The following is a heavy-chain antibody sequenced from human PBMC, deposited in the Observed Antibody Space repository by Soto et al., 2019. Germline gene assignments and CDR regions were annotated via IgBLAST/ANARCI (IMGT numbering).Heavy chain of an antibody. V-gene: IGHV3-72*01. CDR2: TRNKANGYTT. CDR1: GFTFSDYY. CDR3: AREPQLTSVTVFDY. Sequence: GGSLRLSCAASGFTFSDYYMSWIRQAPGKGLEWVGRTRNKANGYTTEYAASVKGRFTISRDDSKNSLYLQMNSLITEDTAVYYCAREPQLTSVTVFDYWGQGTPVTVSS. D-gene: IGHD4-17*01. J-gene: IGHJ4*02.